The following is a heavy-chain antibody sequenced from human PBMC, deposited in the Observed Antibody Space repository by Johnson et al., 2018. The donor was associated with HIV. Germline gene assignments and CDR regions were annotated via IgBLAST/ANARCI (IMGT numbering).Heavy chain of an antibody. CDR3: ARDYQDSRIDAFDI. CDR2: ISYDGSNK. CDR1: GFTFSSYA. Sequence: QVQLVKSGGGVVQPGRSLRLSCAASGFTFSSYAMHWVRQAPGKGLEWVAVISYDGSNKYYADSVKGRFTISRDNSKNTLYLQMNSLRAEDTAVYYCARDYQDSRIDAFDIWGQGTMVTVSS. J-gene: IGHJ3*02. D-gene: IGHD6-13*01. V-gene: IGHV3-30*04.